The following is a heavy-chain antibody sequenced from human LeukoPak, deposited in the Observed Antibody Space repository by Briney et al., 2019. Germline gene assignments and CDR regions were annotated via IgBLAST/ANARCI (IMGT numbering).Heavy chain of an antibody. CDR1: GGSISSHY. CDR2: IYYSGST. Sequence: PSETLSLTCTVSGGSISSHYWSWIRQPPGKGLEWIGYIYYSGSTNYNPSLKSRVAISVDTSKNQFSLKLSSVTAADTAVYYCARSRKVVPAATFDYWGQETLVTVSS. V-gene: IGHV4-59*11. CDR3: ARSRKVVPAATFDY. J-gene: IGHJ4*02. D-gene: IGHD2-2*01.